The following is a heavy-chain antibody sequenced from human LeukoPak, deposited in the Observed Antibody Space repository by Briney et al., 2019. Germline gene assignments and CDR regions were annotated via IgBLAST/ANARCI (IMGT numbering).Heavy chain of an antibody. D-gene: IGHD2-2*01. CDR2: IKQDGSEK. CDR3: ATGEYQLPFYS. V-gene: IGHV3-7*01. CDR1: GFTFRSYW. J-gene: IGHJ3*02. Sequence: GGSLRLSCEASGFTFRSYWMSWVRQAPGKGLEWVANIKQDGSEKYYVDSVTGRFTISRDNAKSSLYLQMNSLRAEDTAVFECATGEYQLPFYSCGQGTMFTVSS.